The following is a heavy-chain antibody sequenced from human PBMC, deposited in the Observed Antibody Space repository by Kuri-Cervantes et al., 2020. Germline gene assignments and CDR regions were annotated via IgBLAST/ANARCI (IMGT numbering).Heavy chain of an antibody. CDR3: ARRTTEGHPGS. CDR2: ISWNSGSI. J-gene: IGHJ5*02. V-gene: IGHV3-9*01. Sequence: SLKISCAASGFTFDDYAMHWVRQAPGKGLEWVSGISWNSGSIGYADSVKGRFTISRDNAKNSLYLQMNSLRAEDTAVFYCARRTTEGHPGSLGQGTLVTVSS. D-gene: IGHD4-11*01. CDR1: GFTFDDYA.